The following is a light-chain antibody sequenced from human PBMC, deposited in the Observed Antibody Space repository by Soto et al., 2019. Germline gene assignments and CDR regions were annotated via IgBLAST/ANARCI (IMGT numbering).Light chain of an antibody. CDR3: SSYTSSSNLI. CDR2: DVN. CDR1: SRDVGNYNY. Sequence: QSALTQPASVSGSLGQSITISCTGTSRDVGNYNYVSWYQHHTGRAPKLVIYDVNNRPAGISNRFSGSKSDNTASLIIFVLQAEDEADYYCSSYTSSSNLIVGGGTKLTVL. J-gene: IGLJ2*01. V-gene: IGLV2-14*03.